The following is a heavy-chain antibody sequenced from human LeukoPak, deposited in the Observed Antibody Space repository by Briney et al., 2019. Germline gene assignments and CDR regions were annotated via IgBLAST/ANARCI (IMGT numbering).Heavy chain of an antibody. V-gene: IGHV3-30*04. J-gene: IGHJ4*02. CDR1: GFTFSSYA. CDR2: ISYDGSNK. CDR3: ARDPLGYCTNGVCYGPAIAFDY. Sequence: PGGSLRLSCAASGFTFSSYAMHWVRQAPGKGLEWVAVISYDGSNKYYADSVKGRFTISRDNSKNTLYLQMNSLRAEDTAVYYCARDPLGYCTNGVCYGPAIAFDYWGQGTLVTVSS. D-gene: IGHD2-8*01.